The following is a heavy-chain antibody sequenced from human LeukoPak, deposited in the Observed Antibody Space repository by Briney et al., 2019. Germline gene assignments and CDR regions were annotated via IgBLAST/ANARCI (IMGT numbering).Heavy chain of an antibody. CDR1: GFTFSSYS. CDR2: ISSSSSYI. J-gene: IGHJ4*02. Sequence: GGSLRLSCAASGFTFSSYSMNWVRQAPGKGLEWVSSISSSSSYIYYADSVKGRFTISRDNAKNPLYLQMNSLRAEDTAVYYCARDPFPIAAAGEQFDYWGQGTLVTVSS. CDR3: ARDPFPIAAAGEQFDY. V-gene: IGHV3-21*01. D-gene: IGHD6-13*01.